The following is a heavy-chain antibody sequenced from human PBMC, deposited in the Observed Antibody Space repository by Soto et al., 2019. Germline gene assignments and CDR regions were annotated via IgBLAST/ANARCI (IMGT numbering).Heavy chain of an antibody. CDR2: ISYDGSNK. D-gene: IGHD3-10*01. CDR3: ARVYGFGEPWSHTFDY. V-gene: IGHV3-30-3*01. Sequence: GGSLRLSCAASGFTFSSYAMHWVRQAPGKGLEWVAVISYDGSNKYYADSVKGRFTISRDNSKNTLYLQMNSLRAEDTAVYYCARVYGFGEPWSHTFDYWGQGTLVTVSS. J-gene: IGHJ4*02. CDR1: GFTFSSYA.